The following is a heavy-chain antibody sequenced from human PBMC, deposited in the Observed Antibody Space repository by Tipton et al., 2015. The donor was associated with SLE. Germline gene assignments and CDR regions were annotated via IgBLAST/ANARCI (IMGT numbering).Heavy chain of an antibody. V-gene: IGHV4-38-2*02. D-gene: IGHD1-26*01. Sequence: TLSLTCVVSGYSISSGYNWGWIRQPPGKGLEWIGSVHSSGTTYYNPSLQSRVTLSVDASKQQISLNLNAVTAADTAVYFCARDFSGRQSGMDVWGQGTTVTV. CDR3: ARDFSGRQSGMDV. CDR2: VHSSGTT. J-gene: IGHJ6*02. CDR1: GYSISSGYN.